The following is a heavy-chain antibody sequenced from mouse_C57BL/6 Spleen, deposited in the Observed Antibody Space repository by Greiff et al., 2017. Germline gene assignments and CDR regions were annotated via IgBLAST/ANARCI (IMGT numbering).Heavy chain of an antibody. Sequence: VHVKQSGAELVRPGASVKLSCTASGFNIKDDYMHWVKQRPEQGLEWIGWIDPENVDTEYASKFQGKATITADTSSNTAYLQLSSLTSENTAVYDCTEGYYAYWGQGTTLTVSS. CDR1: GFNIKDDY. J-gene: IGHJ2*01. D-gene: IGHD2-3*01. V-gene: IGHV14-4*01. CDR2: IDPENVDT. CDR3: TEGYYAY.